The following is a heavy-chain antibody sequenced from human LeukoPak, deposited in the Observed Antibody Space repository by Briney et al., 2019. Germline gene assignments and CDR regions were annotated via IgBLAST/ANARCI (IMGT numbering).Heavy chain of an antibody. D-gene: IGHD6-19*01. V-gene: IGHV1-69*05. Sequence: SVKVSCKASGGTFSSYAISWVRQAPGQGLEWMGGIIPIFGTANYAQKFQGRVTMTRDTSTSTVYMELSSLRSEDTAVYYCARGQPVGGTRDPFDYWGQGTLVTVSS. J-gene: IGHJ4*02. CDR2: IIPIFGTA. CDR1: GGTFSSYA. CDR3: ARGQPVGGTRDPFDY.